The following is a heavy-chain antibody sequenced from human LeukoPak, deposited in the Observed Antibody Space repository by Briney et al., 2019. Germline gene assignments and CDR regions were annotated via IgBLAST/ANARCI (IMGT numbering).Heavy chain of an antibody. Sequence: GGSLRLSCAASGFTVSSNYMSWVRQAPGKGLEWVSAISGSGGSTYYADSVKGRFTISRDNSKNTLYLQMNSLRAEDTAVYYCAKVIAVAGIGWDYWGQGTLVTVSS. CDR2: ISGSGGST. V-gene: IGHV3-23*01. D-gene: IGHD6-19*01. CDR3: AKVIAVAGIGWDY. J-gene: IGHJ4*02. CDR1: GFTVSSNY.